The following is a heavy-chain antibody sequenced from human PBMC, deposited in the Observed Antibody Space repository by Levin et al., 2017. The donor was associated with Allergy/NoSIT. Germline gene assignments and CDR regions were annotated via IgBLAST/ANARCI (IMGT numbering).Heavy chain of an antibody. V-gene: IGHV1-18*01. J-gene: IGHJ6*02. CDR3: ARDSRGGWYLEGYYYYYYGMDV. CDR1: GYTFTSYG. CDR2: ISAYNGNT. D-gene: IGHD6-19*01. Sequence: ASVKVSCKASGYTFTSYGISWVRQAPGQGLEWMGWISAYNGNTNYAQKLQGRVTMTTDTSTSTAYMELRSLRSDDTAVYYCARDSRGGWYLEGYYYYYYGMDVWGQGTTVTVSS.